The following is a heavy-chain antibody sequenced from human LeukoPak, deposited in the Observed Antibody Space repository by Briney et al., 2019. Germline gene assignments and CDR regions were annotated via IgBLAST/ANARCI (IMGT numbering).Heavy chain of an antibody. CDR3: AKEIAVADLFDY. Sequence: GGSLRLSCAASGFTFSDSAIHWVRQASGKGLEWVGRIRGKGFSDPPAYAASVKDRFTISRDDSESTAYLQMNSLSAEDTAVYYCAKEIAVADLFDYWGQGTLVTVSS. CDR1: GFTFSDSA. D-gene: IGHD6-19*01. CDR2: IRGKGFSDPP. J-gene: IGHJ4*02. V-gene: IGHV3-73*01.